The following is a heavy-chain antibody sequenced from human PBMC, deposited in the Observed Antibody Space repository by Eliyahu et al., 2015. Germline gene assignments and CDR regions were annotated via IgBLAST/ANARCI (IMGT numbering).Heavy chain of an antibody. Sequence: QVQLVESGGGVVQPGGSLRLSCAVSGFSFSSFAFHWVRQAPGKGLEWVAFIWFDGSNQYYSDSVKGRFTISRDNFKNTLYLQMNSLRADDTAVYYCANSPSWNSIHWGQGALVTVSS. CDR2: IWFDGSNQ. V-gene: IGHV3-30*02. CDR3: ANSPSWNSIH. D-gene: IGHD1-1*01. CDR1: GFSFSSFA. J-gene: IGHJ4*02.